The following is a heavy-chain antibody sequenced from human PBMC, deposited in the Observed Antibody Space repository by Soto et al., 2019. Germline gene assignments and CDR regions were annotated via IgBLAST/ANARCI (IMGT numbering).Heavy chain of an antibody. CDR3: ASEGSYSAYNFAHGIQLWSFDF. CDR1: GGSINTFY. D-gene: IGHD5-12*01. Sequence: SETLSLTCTVSGGSINTFYWSWVRQPAGKGLEWIGRIFSSGSTSFNPSLESRVAMSVDTSKNHFSLNLSSVTAADMAVYYCASEGSYSAYNFAHGIQLWSFDFWGQGALVTVSS. CDR2: IFSSGST. J-gene: IGHJ4*02. V-gene: IGHV4-4*07.